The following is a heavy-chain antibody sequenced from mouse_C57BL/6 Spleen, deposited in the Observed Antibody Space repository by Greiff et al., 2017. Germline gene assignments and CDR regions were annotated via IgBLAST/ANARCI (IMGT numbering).Heavy chain of an antibody. V-gene: IGHV1-59*01. D-gene: IGHD5-1*01. J-gene: IGHJ4*01. CDR1: GYTFTSYW. CDR3: ARCTWDYAMDY. CDR2: IDPSDSYT. Sequence: QVQLQQPGAELVRPGTSVKLSCKASGYTFTSYWMHWVKQRPGQGLEWIGVIDPSDSYTNYNQKFKGKATLTVDTSSSTAYMQLSSLTSEDSAVYYCARCTWDYAMDYWGQGTSVTVSS.